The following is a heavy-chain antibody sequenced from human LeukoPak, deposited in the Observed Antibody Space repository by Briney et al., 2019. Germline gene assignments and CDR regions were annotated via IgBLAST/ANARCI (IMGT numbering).Heavy chain of an antibody. V-gene: IGHV4-39*07. D-gene: IGHD5-18*01. CDR3: ARDLGYSYGSLDY. J-gene: IGHJ4*02. Sequence: SETLSLTCTVSGGSISSSSYYWGWIRQPPGKGLEWIGSIYYSGSTYYNPSLKSRVTISVDTSKNQFSLKLSSVTAADTAVYYCARDLGYSYGSLDYWGQGTLVTVSS. CDR1: GGSISSSSYY. CDR2: IYYSGST.